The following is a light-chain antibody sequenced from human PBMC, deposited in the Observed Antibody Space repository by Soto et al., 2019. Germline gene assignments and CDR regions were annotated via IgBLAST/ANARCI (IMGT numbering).Light chain of an antibody. V-gene: IGLV2-23*01. CDR3: CSYAGSSSGV. J-gene: IGLJ3*02. CDR2: EGS. CDR1: SSDVGSYNL. Sequence: QSVLTQPASVSGSPGQSITISCTGTSSDVGSYNLVSWYQHHPGKAPKVMIYEGSKRPSGVSNRFSGSKSGNTASLTISGLQADDEADYYCCSYAGSSSGVFGGGTKLTVL.